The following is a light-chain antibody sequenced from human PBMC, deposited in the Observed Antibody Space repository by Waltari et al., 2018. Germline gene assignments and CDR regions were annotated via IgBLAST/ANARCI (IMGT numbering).Light chain of an antibody. CDR2: STN. V-gene: IGLV8-61*01. CDR1: SGSVSTSNY. CDR3: TLYMGSGIWL. J-gene: IGLJ2*01. Sequence: TVVTQEPSLSVSPGGTVTLTCGLSSGSVSTSNYPSWYQQTPGQAPRMLIYSTNTRPSGVPDRFSGSILGNKAALTITGAQADDESDYYCTLYMGSGIWLFGGGTRLTVL.